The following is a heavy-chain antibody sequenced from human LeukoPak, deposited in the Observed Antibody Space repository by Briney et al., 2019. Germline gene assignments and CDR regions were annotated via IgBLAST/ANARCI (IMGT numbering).Heavy chain of an antibody. CDR1: GFTFSSYS. V-gene: IGHV3-48*04. CDR3: ASSTYYDFWSGYYYYYYMDV. Sequence: GGSLRLSCAASGFTFSSYSMNWVRQAPGKGLEWVSYISSSSSTIYYADSVKGRFTISRDNAKNSLYLQMNSLRAEDTAVYYCASSTYYDFWSGYYYYYYMDVWGKGTTVTVSS. D-gene: IGHD3-3*01. J-gene: IGHJ6*03. CDR2: ISSSSSTI.